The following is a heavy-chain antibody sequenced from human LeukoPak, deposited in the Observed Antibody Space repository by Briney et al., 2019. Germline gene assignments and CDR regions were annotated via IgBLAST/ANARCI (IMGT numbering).Heavy chain of an antibody. CDR3: AREGGWFLDY. CDR2: ISWNRGSI. V-gene: IGHV3-9*01. J-gene: IGHJ4*02. CDR1: GFTFDDYA. Sequence: GGSLRLSCAASGFTFDDYAMHWVRQAPGKGLEWVSGISWNRGSIGYADSVKGRFTISRDNAKNSLYLQMNSLRAEDTAVYYCAREGGWFLDYWGQGTLVTVSS. D-gene: IGHD6-19*01.